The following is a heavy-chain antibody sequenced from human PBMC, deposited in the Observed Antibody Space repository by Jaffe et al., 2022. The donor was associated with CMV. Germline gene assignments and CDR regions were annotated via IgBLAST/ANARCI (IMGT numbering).Heavy chain of an antibody. J-gene: IGHJ6*02. CDR2: IYYSGST. Sequence: QVQLQESGPGLVKPSETLSLTCTVSGGSISSYYWSWIRQPPGKGLEWIGYIYYSGSTNYNPSLKSRVTISVDTSKNQFSLKLSSVTAADTAVYYCAQSLPGDTRYYYGMDVWGQGTTVTVSS. CDR1: GGSISSYY. D-gene: IGHD1-26*01. CDR3: AQSLPGDTRYYYGMDV. V-gene: IGHV4-59*01.